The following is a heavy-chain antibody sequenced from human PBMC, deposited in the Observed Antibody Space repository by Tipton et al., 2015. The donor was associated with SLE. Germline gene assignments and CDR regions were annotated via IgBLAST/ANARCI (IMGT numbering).Heavy chain of an antibody. Sequence: SLRLSCAASGFSFSSHAMHWVRQAAGKGLQYVSGISSSGAMTYFADSVKGRFTISRDNSNNMLYLQMGSLRVEDMGVYYCVRDGDTGYDLVYDYWGQGRLVPFSS. CDR2: ISSSGAMT. D-gene: IGHD5-18*01. CDR3: VRDGDTGYDLVYDY. J-gene: IGHJ4*02. CDR1: GFSFSSHA. V-gene: IGHV3-64*02.